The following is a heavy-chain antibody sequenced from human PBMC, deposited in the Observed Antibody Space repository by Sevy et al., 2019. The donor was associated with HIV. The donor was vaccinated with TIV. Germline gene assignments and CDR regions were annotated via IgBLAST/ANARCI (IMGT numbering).Heavy chain of an antibody. Sequence: GGCLRLSCAASGFTFSSCAMSWVRQAPGKGLEWVSAISGSGGTTYYADSVKGRFTVSRDNSENTLFLQMNSLRADDTAVYFCAKASMLGIYCTNGLCYAPFDYWGQGTLVSVSS. CDR2: ISGSGGTT. J-gene: IGHJ4*02. CDR1: GFTFSSCA. CDR3: AKASMLGIYCTNGLCYAPFDY. D-gene: IGHD2-8*01. V-gene: IGHV3-23*01.